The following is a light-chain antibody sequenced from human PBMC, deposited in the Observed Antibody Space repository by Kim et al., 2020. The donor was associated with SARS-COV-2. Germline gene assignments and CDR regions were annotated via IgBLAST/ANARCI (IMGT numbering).Light chain of an antibody. V-gene: IGLV7-43*01. CDR3: LLFCSGSWI. CDR1: TEAVTGDHF. Sequence: GETVTLACASSTEAVTGDHFPNWVQQEAGEGPRTLIYTTANKQSWTPARCSGSLLGGKAALTVSGVQPEDEADYYCLLFCSGSWIFGGGTQLTVL. CDR2: TTA. J-gene: IGLJ2*01.